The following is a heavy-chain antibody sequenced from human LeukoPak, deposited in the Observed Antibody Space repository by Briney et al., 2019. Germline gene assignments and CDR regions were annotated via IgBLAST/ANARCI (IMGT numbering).Heavy chain of an antibody. Sequence: ASVKVSCKASGYTFTSYDINWVRQATGQGLEWMGWMNPNSGNTGYAQKFQGRVTMTRNTSISTAYMELSSLRSEDTAVYYCARSSVDTAMVNWFDPWGQGTLVTVSS. J-gene: IGHJ5*02. CDR1: GYTFTSYD. CDR3: ARSSVDTAMVNWFDP. D-gene: IGHD5-18*01. V-gene: IGHV1-8*01. CDR2: MNPNSGNT.